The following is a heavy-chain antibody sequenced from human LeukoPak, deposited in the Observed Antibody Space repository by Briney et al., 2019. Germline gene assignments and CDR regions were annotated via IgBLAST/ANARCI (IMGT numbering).Heavy chain of an antibody. V-gene: IGHV4-59*01. CDR1: GASISDYY. D-gene: IGHD1-26*01. Sequence: SETLSLTCTVSGASISDYYWSWIRQPPGKGLEWIGFFSNSGTTNYNPSLKSRVTMSVDTSKNQFSLKLSSVTAADTAVYYCASLYSGSYDTGSFDYFNYWGQGTLVTVSS. J-gene: IGHJ4*02. CDR3: ASLYSGSYDTGSFDYFNY. CDR2: FSNSGTT.